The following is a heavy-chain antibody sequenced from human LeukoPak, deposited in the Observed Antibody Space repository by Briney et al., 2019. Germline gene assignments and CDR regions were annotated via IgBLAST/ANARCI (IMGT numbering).Heavy chain of an antibody. CDR3: ARQLVAPPPKYYYYMDV. J-gene: IGHJ6*03. CDR1: GGSFSGYY. CDR2: IFHSGST. D-gene: IGHD2-21*01. Sequence: SETLSLTCAVYGGSFSGYYWSWIRQPPGKGLEWIGAIFHSGSTKYNPSFQSRVTISVDKSKNQFSLQLSSVTPDDTAVYFCARQLVAPPPKYYYYMDVWGKGTTVTVSS. V-gene: IGHV4-34*12.